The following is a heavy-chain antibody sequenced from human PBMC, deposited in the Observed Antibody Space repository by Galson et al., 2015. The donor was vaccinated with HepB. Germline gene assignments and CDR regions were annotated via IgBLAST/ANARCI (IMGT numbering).Heavy chain of an antibody. D-gene: IGHD3-10*01. V-gene: IGHV4-59*01. Sequence: SETLSLTCTVSGGSISGYYWSWIRQPPGKGLEWIGYIYSSGTTTYNPSLKSRVTISVDTSKNQFSLRLSSVTAADTALYYCARDDEGNFDYWGQGTLVTVSS. CDR1: GGSISGYY. CDR3: ARDDEGNFDY. CDR2: IYSSGTT. J-gene: IGHJ4*02.